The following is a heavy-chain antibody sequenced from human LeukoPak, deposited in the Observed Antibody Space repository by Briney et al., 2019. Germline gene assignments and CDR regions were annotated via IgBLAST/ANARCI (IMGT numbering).Heavy chain of an antibody. CDR3: ITGVFWSGPLDAFDI. Sequence: GESVKISCKGSGYSFTSYWIGWVRQMPGKGLEWMGIIYPGDSDTRYSPSFQGQVTISADKSISTAYLQWSSLKASDTAMYYCITGVFWSGPLDAFDIWGQGTMVTVCS. J-gene: IGHJ3*02. V-gene: IGHV5-51*01. D-gene: IGHD3-3*01. CDR2: IYPGDSDT. CDR1: GYSFTSYW.